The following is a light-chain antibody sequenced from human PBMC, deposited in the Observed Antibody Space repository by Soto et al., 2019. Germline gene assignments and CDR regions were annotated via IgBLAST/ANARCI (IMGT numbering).Light chain of an antibody. CDR3: QQRSNRPVS. V-gene: IGKV3-11*01. CDR2: GAS. CDR1: QSINSF. Sequence: EIVLTQSPGTLSLSPGEGATLSCRASQSINSFLAWYQQRRGQAPRLLIHGASNRATGIPDRYSGSGSGTDFTLTISRLEHADSAVYFSQQRSNRPVSFGGETKVPIK. J-gene: IGKJ4*01.